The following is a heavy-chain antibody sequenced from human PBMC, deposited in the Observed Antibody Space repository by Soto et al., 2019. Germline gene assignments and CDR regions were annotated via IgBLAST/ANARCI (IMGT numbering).Heavy chain of an antibody. J-gene: IGHJ4*02. V-gene: IGHV4-59*01. Sequence: SETLSLTCTVSGGSITSYYWSWIRQPPGKGPEWIGYIYYRGSTNYNPSLQSRVTISMDTSKNQFSLKLSSVTAADTAIYYCARWTYCGGDCYWLDFWGQGTLVTVSS. CDR1: GGSITSYY. CDR2: IYYRGST. CDR3: ARWTYCGGDCYWLDF. D-gene: IGHD2-21*02.